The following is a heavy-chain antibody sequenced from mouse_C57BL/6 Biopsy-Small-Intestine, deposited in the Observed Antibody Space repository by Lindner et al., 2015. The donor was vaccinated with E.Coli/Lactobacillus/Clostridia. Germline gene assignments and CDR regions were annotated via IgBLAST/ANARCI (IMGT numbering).Heavy chain of an antibody. CDR1: GYIFTDYY. V-gene: IGHV1-75*01. J-gene: IGHJ2*01. Sequence: VQLQESGPDLVQPGASVKISCKSSGYIFTDYYINWVKQRPGQGLEWIGWIFPGNGNTYYNENFKGKATLTADKSSSTVYMLFSSLTSEDSAVYFCTREKNWDFFDYWGQGTTLTVSS. CDR3: TREKNWDFFDY. D-gene: IGHD4-1*01. CDR2: IFPGNGNT.